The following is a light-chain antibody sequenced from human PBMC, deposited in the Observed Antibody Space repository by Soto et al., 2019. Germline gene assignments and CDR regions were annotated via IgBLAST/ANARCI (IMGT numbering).Light chain of an antibody. V-gene: IGKV3-20*01. CDR1: QRITWDY. J-gene: IGKJ2*01. CDR3: QNYWGAPYT. Sequence: ESVLTQSPDTLSLSPGERSTLSCRASQRITWDYIAWYQQKPGQAPRLLIYGASTRATGIPDRFSGSGSGTDFTLTSSRLEPEDFAVYYCQNYWGAPYTFGQGTNLEIK. CDR2: GAS.